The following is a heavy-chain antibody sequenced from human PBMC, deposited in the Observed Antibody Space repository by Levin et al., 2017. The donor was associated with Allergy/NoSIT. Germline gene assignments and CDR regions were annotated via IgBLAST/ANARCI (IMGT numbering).Heavy chain of an antibody. J-gene: IGHJ4*02. Sequence: QPGGSLRLSCAASGFTFSSYGMHWVRQAPGKGLEWVAVISYDGSNKYYADSVKGRFTISRDNSKNTLYLQMNSLRAEDTAVYYCAKALPSITMVRGVIPQPPDYWAQGTLVTVSS. V-gene: IGHV3-30*18. CDR1: GFTFSSYG. CDR3: AKALPSITMVRGVIPQPPDY. D-gene: IGHD3-10*01. CDR2: ISYDGSNK.